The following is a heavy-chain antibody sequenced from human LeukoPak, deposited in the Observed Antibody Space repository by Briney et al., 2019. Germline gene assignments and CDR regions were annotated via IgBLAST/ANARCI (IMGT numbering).Heavy chain of an antibody. D-gene: IGHD3-3*01. V-gene: IGHV1-2*02. Sequence: ASVKVSCKASGYTFTGYYMHWMRQAPGQGLEWMGWINPNSGGTNYAQKFQGRVTMTRDTSISTAYMELSRLRSDDTAVYYCARGDVLRFLELDYWGQGTLVTVSS. CDR3: ARGDVLRFLELDY. J-gene: IGHJ4*02. CDR1: GYTFTGYY. CDR2: INPNSGGT.